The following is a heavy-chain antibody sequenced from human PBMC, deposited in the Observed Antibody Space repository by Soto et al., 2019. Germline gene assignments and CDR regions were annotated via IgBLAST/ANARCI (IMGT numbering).Heavy chain of an antibody. CDR2: INYSGRT. CDR1: GGSISSYY. Sequence: SETLSLTCTVSGGSISSYYWSWIRQPPGKGLEWIGYINYSGRTNYNPSLKSRVTISLDTSKNQFSLKLSSVTVADTAVYYCARIAAAGTSWGQGTLVTVSS. V-gene: IGHV4-59*01. J-gene: IGHJ5*02. CDR3: ARIAAAGTS. D-gene: IGHD6-13*01.